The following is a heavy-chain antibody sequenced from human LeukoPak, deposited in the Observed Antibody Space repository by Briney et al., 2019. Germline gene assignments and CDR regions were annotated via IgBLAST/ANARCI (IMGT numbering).Heavy chain of an antibody. CDR3: ARGSHYYDSSGIYYFGY. V-gene: IGHV3-30*04. CDR1: GFTFSSYA. Sequence: GGSLRLSCAASGFTFSSYAMHWVRQAPGKGLEWVAVISYDGSNKYYADSVKGRFTISRDNSKNTLYLQMNSLRAEDTAVYYCARGSHYYDSSGIYYFGYWGQGTLVTVSS. J-gene: IGHJ4*02. D-gene: IGHD3-22*01. CDR2: ISYDGSNK.